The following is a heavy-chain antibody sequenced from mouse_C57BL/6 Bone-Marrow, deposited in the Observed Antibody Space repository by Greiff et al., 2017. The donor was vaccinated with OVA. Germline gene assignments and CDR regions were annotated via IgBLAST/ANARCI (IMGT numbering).Heavy chain of an antibody. J-gene: IGHJ3*01. D-gene: IGHD2-1*01. Sequence: EVQGVESGEGLVKPGGSLKLSCAASGFTFSSYAMSWVRQTPEKRLEWVAYISSGGDYIYYADTVKGRFTISRDNARNTLYLQMSSLKSEDTAMYYCTREEGGNYLFAYWGQGTLVTVSA. V-gene: IGHV5-9-1*02. CDR2: ISSGGDYI. CDR1: GFTFSSYA. CDR3: TREEGGNYLFAY.